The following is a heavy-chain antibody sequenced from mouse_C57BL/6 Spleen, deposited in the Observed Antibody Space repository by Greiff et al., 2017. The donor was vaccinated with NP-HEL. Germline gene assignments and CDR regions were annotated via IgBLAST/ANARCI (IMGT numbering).Heavy chain of an antibody. J-gene: IGHJ3*01. CDR2: IDPSDSET. Sequence: VQLQQPGAELVRPGSSVKLSCKASGYTFTSYWMHWVKQRPIQGLEWIGNIDPSDSETHYNQKFKDKATLTVDKSSSTAYMQLSSLTSEDSAVYYCARDSSGSEDWFAYWGQGTLVTVSA. V-gene: IGHV1-52*01. CDR1: GYTFTSYW. CDR3: ARDSSGSEDWFAY. D-gene: IGHD3-2*02.